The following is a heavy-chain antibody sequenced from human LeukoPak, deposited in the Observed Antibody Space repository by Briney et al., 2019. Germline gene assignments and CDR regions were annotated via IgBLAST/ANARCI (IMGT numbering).Heavy chain of an antibody. V-gene: IGHV3-48*01. D-gene: IGHD3-10*01. J-gene: IGHJ4*02. Sequence: GRSLRLSCAASGFTFSSYSMNWVRQAPGKGLEWVSYISSSSSTIYYADSVKGRFTISRDNAKNSLYLQMNSLRAEDTAVYYCARDRGSYFDYWGQGTLVTVSS. CDR2: ISSSSSTI. CDR3: ARDRGSYFDY. CDR1: GFTFSSYS.